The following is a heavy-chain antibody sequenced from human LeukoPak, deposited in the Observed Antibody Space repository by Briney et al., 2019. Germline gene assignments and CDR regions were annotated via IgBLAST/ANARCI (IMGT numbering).Heavy chain of an antibody. V-gene: IGHV4-61*01. D-gene: IGHD3-10*01. CDR3: ARVEEGYGSGRRENYYYYYMDV. CDR1: GGSISSGSYY. J-gene: IGHJ6*03. CDR2: IYYSGST. Sequence: PSETLSLTCTASGGSISSGSYYWNWIRQPPGKGLEWIGYIYYSGSTNYNPSLKSRVTISVDTSKNQFSLKLSSVTAADTAVYYCARVEEGYGSGRRENYYYYYMDVWGKGTTVTISS.